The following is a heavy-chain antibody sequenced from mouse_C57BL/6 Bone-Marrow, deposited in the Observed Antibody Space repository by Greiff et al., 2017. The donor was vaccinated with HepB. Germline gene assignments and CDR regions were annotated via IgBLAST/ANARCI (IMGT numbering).Heavy chain of an antibody. CDR3: ARDPTAYWYFDV. CDR1: GFTFSDYY. Sequence: EVKLVESEGGLVQPGSSMKLSCTASGFTFSDYYMAWVRQVPEKGLEWVANINYDGSSTYYLDSLKSRFIISRDNAKNILYLQMSSLKSEDTATYYCARDPTAYWYFDVWGTGTTVTVSS. J-gene: IGHJ1*03. V-gene: IGHV5-16*01. CDR2: INYDGSST. D-gene: IGHD1-2*01.